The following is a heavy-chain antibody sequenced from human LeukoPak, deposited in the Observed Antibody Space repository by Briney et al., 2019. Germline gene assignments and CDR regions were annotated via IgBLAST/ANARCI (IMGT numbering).Heavy chain of an antibody. V-gene: IGHV3-9*01. CDR2: ISWNSGSI. Sequence: PGGSLRLSCAASGFTFSSYGMHWVRQAPGKGLEWVSGISWNSGSIGYADSVKGRFTISRDNAKNSLYLQMNSLRAEDTALYYCAKGYYGSTPYGMDVWSQGTTVTVSS. CDR3: AKGYYGSTPYGMDV. CDR1: GFTFSSYG. D-gene: IGHD3-10*01. J-gene: IGHJ6*02.